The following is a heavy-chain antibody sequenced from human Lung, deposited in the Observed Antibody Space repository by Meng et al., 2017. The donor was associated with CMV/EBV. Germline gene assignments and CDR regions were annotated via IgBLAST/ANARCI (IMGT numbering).Heavy chain of an antibody. CDR1: GGTFSSYT. CDR2: IIPILGIA. CDR3: ARSGLGNYYYGMDV. V-gene: IGHV1-69*02. J-gene: IGHJ6*02. Sequence: SVXVSXKASGGTFSSYTISWVRQAPGQGLEWMGRIIPILGIANYAQKFQGRVTITADKSTSTAYMELSSLRSEDTAVYYYARSGLGNYYYGMDVWGQGTTVTVSS. D-gene: IGHD6-19*01.